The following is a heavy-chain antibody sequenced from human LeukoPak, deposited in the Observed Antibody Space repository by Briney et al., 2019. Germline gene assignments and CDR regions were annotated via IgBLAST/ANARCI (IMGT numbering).Heavy chain of an antibody. Sequence: SETLSLTCTVSGGSISSSSYYWGWIRQPPGKGLEWIGSIYYSGSTYYNPSLKSRVTISVDTSKNQFSLKLSSVTAADTAVYYCARLSAPALHYYDSSGYPPGWDYWGQGTLVTVSS. CDR1: GGSISSSSYY. CDR3: ARLSAPALHYYDSSGYPPGWDY. V-gene: IGHV4-39*01. D-gene: IGHD3-22*01. CDR2: IYYSGST. J-gene: IGHJ4*02.